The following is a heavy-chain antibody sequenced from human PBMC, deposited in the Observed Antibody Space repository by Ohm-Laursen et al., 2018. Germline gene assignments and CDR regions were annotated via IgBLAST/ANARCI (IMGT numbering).Heavy chain of an antibody. V-gene: IGHV1-69*01. CDR3: ATGDRPATDYYYSGMDV. CDR2: IIIIFRTS. D-gene: IGHD2-15*01. Sequence: PSAKASCKASGGAFSSYAIGSARQAPGQGPGWMGGIIIIFRTSNYAPKFQGRLTVSADDSTSTAYMELSSLRSEDTAFYYCATGDRPATDYYYSGMDVWGQGTTVTVSS. CDR1: GGAFSSYA. J-gene: IGHJ6*02.